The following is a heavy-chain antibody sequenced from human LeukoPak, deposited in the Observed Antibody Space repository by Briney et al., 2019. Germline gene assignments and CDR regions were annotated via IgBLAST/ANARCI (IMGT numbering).Heavy chain of an antibody. Sequence: PSETLSLTCAVSGGSISSSNWWSWVRQPPGKGLEWIGEIYHSGSTNYNPSLKSRVTISVDTSKNQFSLKLSSVTAADPAVYYCARRNIVVVPAARNWFGPWGQGTLVTVSS. V-gene: IGHV4-4*02. CDR3: ARRNIVVVPAARNWFGP. CDR2: IYHSGST. D-gene: IGHD2-2*01. CDR1: GGSISSSNW. J-gene: IGHJ5*02.